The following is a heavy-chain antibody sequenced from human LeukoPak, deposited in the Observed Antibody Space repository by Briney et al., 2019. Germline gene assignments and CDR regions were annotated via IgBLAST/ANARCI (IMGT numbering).Heavy chain of an antibody. CDR1: GFTFSSYA. J-gene: IGHJ3*02. D-gene: IGHD3-22*01. V-gene: IGHV3-30-3*01. Sequence: PGGSLRLSCAASGFTFSSYAMHWVRQAPGKGLEWVAVISYDGSNKYYADSVKGRFTISRDNSKNTLYLQMNSLRAEDTAVYYCARVASLYYYDSSGYHEHDAFDIWGRGTMVTVSS. CDR2: ISYDGSNK. CDR3: ARVASLYYYDSSGYHEHDAFDI.